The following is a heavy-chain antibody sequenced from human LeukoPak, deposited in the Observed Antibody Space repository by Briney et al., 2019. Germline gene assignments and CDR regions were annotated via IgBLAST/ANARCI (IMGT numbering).Heavy chain of an antibody. D-gene: IGHD5-24*01. CDR1: GLTFRGFE. J-gene: IGHJ1*01. V-gene: IGHV3-48*03. CDR2: ISGDGTTK. Sequence: GGSLRLSCVGSGLTFRGFELNWVRQAPGKGLDWVSYISGDGTTKTYADAVKGRFTISRDDTKNSLSLQMSSLRVEDTAIYYCARRFRDWGQGIRATVSS. CDR3: ARRFRD.